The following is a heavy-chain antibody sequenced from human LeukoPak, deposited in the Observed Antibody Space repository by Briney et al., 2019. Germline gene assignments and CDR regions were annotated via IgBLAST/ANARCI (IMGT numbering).Heavy chain of an antibody. D-gene: IGHD1-26*01. Sequence: GGSLRLSCAASGFTFSTYAMTWVRQAPGKGLEWVSTISGLGGGTYYADSVKGRFTISRVNSNNTLYLQMKSLRADDTAIYFCAKNAEWELLEYYFDYWGQGTLVTVPS. CDR2: ISGLGGGT. CDR1: GFTFSTYA. V-gene: IGHV3-23*01. J-gene: IGHJ4*02. CDR3: AKNAEWELLEYYFDY.